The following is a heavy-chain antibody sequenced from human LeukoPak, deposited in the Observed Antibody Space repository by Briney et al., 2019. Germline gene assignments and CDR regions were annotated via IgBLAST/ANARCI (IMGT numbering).Heavy chain of an antibody. V-gene: IGHV1-2*02. Sequence: ASVKVSCKASGYTFTVYYMHWVRQAPGQGLEWMGWINPNSGGTNYAQKFQGRVTMTRDTSISTAYMELSRLRSDDTAVYYCARGDYGDYGVFDYWGQGTLVTVSS. CDR2: INPNSGGT. CDR3: ARGDYGDYGVFDY. J-gene: IGHJ4*02. CDR1: GYTFTVYY. D-gene: IGHD4-17*01.